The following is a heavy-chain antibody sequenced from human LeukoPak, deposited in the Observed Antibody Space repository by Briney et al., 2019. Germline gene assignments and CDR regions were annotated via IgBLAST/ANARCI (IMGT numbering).Heavy chain of an antibody. CDR1: GGSISSSSYY. Sequence: SETLSLTCTVSGGSISSSSYYWGWIRQPPGKGLEWIGRIYTSGSTNYNPSLKSRVTMSVDTSKNQFSLKLSSVTAADTAVYYCATTSSYGGNSADYWGQGTLVTVSS. CDR3: ATTSSYGGNSADY. CDR2: IYTSGST. V-gene: IGHV4-39*07. J-gene: IGHJ4*02. D-gene: IGHD4-23*01.